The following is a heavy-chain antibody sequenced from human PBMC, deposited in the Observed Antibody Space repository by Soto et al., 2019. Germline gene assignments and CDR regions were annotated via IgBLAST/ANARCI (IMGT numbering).Heavy chain of an antibody. J-gene: IGHJ5*02. D-gene: IGHD5-18*01. CDR2: ISGSGGST. CDR1: GFTFSSYA. Sequence: LRLSCAASGFTFSSYAMSWVRQPPGKGLEWVSAISGSGGSTYYADSVKGRFTISRDNSKNTLYLQMNSLRAEDTAVYYCAKDLRGVQLWPRSWGQGTLVTVSS. V-gene: IGHV3-23*01. CDR3: AKDLRGVQLWPRS.